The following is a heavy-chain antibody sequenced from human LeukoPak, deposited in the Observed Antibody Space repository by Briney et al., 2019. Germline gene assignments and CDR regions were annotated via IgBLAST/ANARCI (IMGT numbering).Heavy chain of an antibody. D-gene: IGHD3-3*01. CDR1: GYTFTSYS. Sequence: GASVKVSCKASGYTFTSYSITWVRQAPGQGLEWMGWISAQNGDTISSQKLQGRVTMTTDTSTSTAYMDLRSLRSDDTAVYYCARGGRAVLRFLEGSESGGAFDIWGQGTMVTVSS. CDR2: ISAQNGDT. V-gene: IGHV1-18*01. J-gene: IGHJ3*02. CDR3: ARGGRAVLRFLEGSESGGAFDI.